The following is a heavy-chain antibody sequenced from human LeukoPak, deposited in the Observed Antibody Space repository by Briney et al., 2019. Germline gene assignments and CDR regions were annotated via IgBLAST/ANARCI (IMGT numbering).Heavy chain of an antibody. CDR3: ARAPLSGSYLINWFDP. V-gene: IGHV3-30*04. CDR2: ISYDGSNK. D-gene: IGHD1-26*01. CDR1: GFTFSSYA. J-gene: IGHJ5*02. Sequence: GGSLRLSCAASGFTFSSYAMHWVRQAPGKGLEWVAVISYDGSNKYYADSVKGRFIISRDNAKNSLYLQMNSLRGEDTAVYYCARAPLSGSYLINWFDPWGQGTLVTVSS.